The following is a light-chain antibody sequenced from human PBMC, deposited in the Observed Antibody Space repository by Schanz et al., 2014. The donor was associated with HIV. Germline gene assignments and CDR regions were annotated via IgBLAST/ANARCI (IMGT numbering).Light chain of an antibody. J-gene: IGLJ2*01. CDR2: EVN. CDR1: TSDIGTYDL. CDR3: ISYTSDTVL. V-gene: IGLV2-14*02. Sequence: QSVLTQPASVSGSPGQSITISCTGTTSDIGTYDLVSWYQQHPGRAPKLLIYEVNKRPSGVPNRFSGSKSGNVASLTISGLQAEDEADYYCISYTSDTVLFGGGTKLTVL.